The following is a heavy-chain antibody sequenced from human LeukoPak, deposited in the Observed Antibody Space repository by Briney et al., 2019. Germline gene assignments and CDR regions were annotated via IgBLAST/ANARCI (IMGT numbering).Heavy chain of an antibody. D-gene: IGHD4-23*01. CDR1: GGSINSGGYY. CDR2: IYYSGST. CDR3: ARAEPYGGNSGI. V-gene: IGHV4-61*08. Sequence: PSQTLSLTCTVSGGSINSGGYYWSWIRQHPGEGLEWIGYIYYSGSTNYNPSLKSRVTISVDTSKNQFSLKLSSVTAADTAVYYCARAEPYGGNSGIWGQGTLVTVSS. J-gene: IGHJ4*02.